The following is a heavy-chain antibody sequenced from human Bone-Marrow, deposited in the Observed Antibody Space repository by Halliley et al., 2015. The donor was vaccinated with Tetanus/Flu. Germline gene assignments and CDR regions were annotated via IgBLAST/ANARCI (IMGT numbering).Heavy chain of an antibody. CDR2: FKNDGRDA. J-gene: IGHJ4*02. CDR3: ARGGDGGFDY. V-gene: IGHV3-74*01. Sequence: GRVWVSRFKNDGRDATYGDSVKGRFTISRDNARNTVSLEMNGLTGEDTAVYYCARGGDGGFDYWGQGTLVTVSS.